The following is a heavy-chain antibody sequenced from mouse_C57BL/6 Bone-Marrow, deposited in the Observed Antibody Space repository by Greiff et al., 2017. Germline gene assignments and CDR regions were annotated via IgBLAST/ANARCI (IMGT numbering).Heavy chain of an antibody. CDR3: TRMDYAYAMDY. V-gene: IGHV1-15*01. Sequence: QVQLKQSGAELVRPGASVTLSCKASGYTFTDYEMHWVKQTPVHGLEWIGAIDPETGGTAYNQKFKGKAILTADKSSSTAYMELRSLTSEDSAVYYCTRMDYAYAMDYWGQGTSVTVSS. D-gene: IGHD1-1*01. CDR2: IDPETGGT. CDR1: GYTFTDYE. J-gene: IGHJ4*01.